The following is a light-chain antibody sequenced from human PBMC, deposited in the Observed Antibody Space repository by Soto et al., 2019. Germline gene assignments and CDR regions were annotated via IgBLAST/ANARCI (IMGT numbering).Light chain of an antibody. V-gene: IGKV1-17*01. CDR2: DAS. Sequence: VQMTQSPSSLSASVGDRVTITCRASQGMLNAVGWYQQKPGKAPKRLIYDASSLQSGVPSRFSGSGSGKEFTLTISSLQPEDFATYYCLQHNSYPLTFGGGTKVDIK. J-gene: IGKJ4*01. CDR1: QGMLNA. CDR3: LQHNSYPLT.